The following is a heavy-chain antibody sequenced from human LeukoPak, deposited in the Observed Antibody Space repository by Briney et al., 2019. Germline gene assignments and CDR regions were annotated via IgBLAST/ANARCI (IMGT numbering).Heavy chain of an antibody. CDR1: GFTFSSYW. CDR2: INSDGSST. D-gene: IGHD4-17*01. CDR3: ARDASGDYHPRYYFDY. J-gene: IGHJ4*02. V-gene: IGHV3-74*01. Sequence: GGSLRLSCAASGFTFSSYWMHWVRQAPGKGLVWVSRINSDGSSTSYADSVKGRFTISRDNAKNTLYLQMNSLRAEDTAVYYCARDASGDYHPRYYFDYWGQGTLVTVSS.